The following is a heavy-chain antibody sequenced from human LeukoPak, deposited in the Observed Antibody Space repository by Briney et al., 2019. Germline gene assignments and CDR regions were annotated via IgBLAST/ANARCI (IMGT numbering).Heavy chain of an antibody. V-gene: IGHV3-30*02. CDR1: GFTFSSYG. CDR3: AKGNVLRFLEWFI. CDR2: IRYDGSNK. Sequence: PGGSLRLSCAASGFTFSSYGMHWVRQAPGKGLEWVAFIRYDGSNKYYADSVKGRFTISRDNSKNTLYLQMNGLRAEDTAVYYCAKGNVLRFLEWFIWGQGTLVTVSS. D-gene: IGHD3-3*01. J-gene: IGHJ4*02.